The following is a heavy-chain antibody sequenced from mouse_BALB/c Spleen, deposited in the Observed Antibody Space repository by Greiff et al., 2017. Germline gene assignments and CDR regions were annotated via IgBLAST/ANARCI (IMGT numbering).Heavy chain of an antibody. J-gene: IGHJ4*01. D-gene: IGHD2-1*01. CDR1: GYTFTSYW. V-gene: IGHV1-7*01. Sequence: VKLMESGAELVKPGASVKMSCKASGYTFTSYWMHWVKQRPGQGLEWIGYINPSTGYTEYNQKFKDKATLTADKSSSTAYMQLSSLTSEDSAVYYCARRGAYGNYGAMDYWGQGTSVTVSS. CDR3: ARRGAYGNYGAMDY. CDR2: INPSTGYT.